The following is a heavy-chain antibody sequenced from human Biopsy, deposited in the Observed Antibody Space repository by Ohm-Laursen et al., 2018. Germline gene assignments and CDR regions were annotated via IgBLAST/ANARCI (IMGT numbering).Heavy chain of an antibody. CDR3: ASDDAVTVMRGLYY. V-gene: IGHV4-59*07. Sequence: SDTLSLTWTVSGGSISSYYWNWIRQPPGKGLEWIGYIYYSGTTDYSPSLKSRVTISIDKSKNQFFLKLSSVTAEDTAVYYCASDDAVTVMRGLYYWGQGALVTVSS. CDR2: IYYSGTT. J-gene: IGHJ4*02. D-gene: IGHD2-21*02. CDR1: GGSISSYY.